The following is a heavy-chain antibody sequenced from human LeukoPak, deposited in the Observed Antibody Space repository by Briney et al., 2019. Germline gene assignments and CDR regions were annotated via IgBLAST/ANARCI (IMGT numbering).Heavy chain of an antibody. V-gene: IGHV3-53*01. D-gene: IGHD3-22*01. CDR1: GFTVDSNY. J-gene: IGHJ4*02. Sequence: GGSLRLSCAASGFTVDSNYLSWVRQAPGKGLEWVSTIYTGGNTYYAASVKGRFTISRDFSKNTVFLHMNNLRAEDTAMYYCARGDDSGYYDYFDYWGQGALVTVSS. CDR3: ARGDDSGYYDYFDY. CDR2: IYTGGNT.